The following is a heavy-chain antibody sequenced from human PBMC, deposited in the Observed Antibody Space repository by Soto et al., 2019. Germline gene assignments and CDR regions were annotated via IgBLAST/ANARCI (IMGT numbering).Heavy chain of an antibody. J-gene: IGHJ5*02. Sequence: SETLSLTSAVYGGKFSGYDWSWIRQPPGKGLEWIGEINHSGSTNYNPSLKSRVTISVDTSKNQFSLKLSSVTAADTAVYYCARAGLNRDFWSGYYSHWFDPWGQGTLVTVSS. V-gene: IGHV4-34*01. CDR1: GGKFSGYD. D-gene: IGHD3-3*01. CDR3: ARAGLNRDFWSGYYSHWFDP. CDR2: INHSGST.